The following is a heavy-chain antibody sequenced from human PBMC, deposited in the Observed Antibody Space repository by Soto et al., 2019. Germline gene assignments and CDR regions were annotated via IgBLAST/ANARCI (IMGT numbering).Heavy chain of an antibody. Sequence: SETLSLTCTVAGASMRNYFWHWIRQSPGKGLEYIGYIYYSGSAYYSPSLKSRLTISVDTSKNQFSMKLSSATAADTAVYYCARDLWGYCGTDCYPLDVWGQGTTVT. CDR2: IYYSGSA. D-gene: IGHD2-21*02. CDR3: ARDLWGYCGTDCYPLDV. CDR1: GASMRNYF. V-gene: IGHV4-59*01. J-gene: IGHJ6*02.